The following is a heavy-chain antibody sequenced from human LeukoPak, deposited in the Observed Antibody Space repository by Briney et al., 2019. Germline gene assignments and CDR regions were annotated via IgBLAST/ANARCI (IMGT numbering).Heavy chain of an antibody. CDR1: GGSISSYY. J-gene: IGHJ4*02. D-gene: IGHD3-22*01. Sequence: PSETLSLTCTVSGGSISSYYWSWIRQPPGKGLEWIGYIYYSGSTNYNPSLKNRVTISVDTSKNQFSLKLSSVTAADTAVYYCARERRYYDSSGPRRYFDYWGQGTLVTVSS. CDR2: IYYSGST. V-gene: IGHV4-59*01. CDR3: ARERRYYDSSGPRRYFDY.